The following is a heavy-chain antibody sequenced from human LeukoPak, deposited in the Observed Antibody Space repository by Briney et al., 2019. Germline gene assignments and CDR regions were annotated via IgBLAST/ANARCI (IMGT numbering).Heavy chain of an antibody. D-gene: IGHD4-23*01. CDR1: GGSISSSSYY. CDR2: IYYSGST. CDR3: ARQDGHSALAFDI. J-gene: IGHJ3*02. Sequence: ASETLSLTCTVSGGSISSSSYYWGWIRQPPGKGLEWIGSIYYSGSTYYNPSLKSRVTISVDTSKNQFSLKLSSVTAADTAVYYCARQDGHSALAFDIWGQGTMVTVSS. V-gene: IGHV4-39*01.